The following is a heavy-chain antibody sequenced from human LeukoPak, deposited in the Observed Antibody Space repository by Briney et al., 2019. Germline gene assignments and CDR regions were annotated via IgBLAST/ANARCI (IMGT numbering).Heavy chain of an antibody. D-gene: IGHD2-15*01. J-gene: IGHJ4*02. Sequence: GESLKISCKGSGYSFTNYWIAWVRQMPGKGLEWMEIIYPGDSETRYSPSFQGQVTISADKSISTAYLQWSSLKASDTAMYYCARRYCSGGSCYHLDSWGQGTLVTVSS. V-gene: IGHV5-51*01. CDR2: IYPGDSET. CDR1: GYSFTNYW. CDR3: ARRYCSGGSCYHLDS.